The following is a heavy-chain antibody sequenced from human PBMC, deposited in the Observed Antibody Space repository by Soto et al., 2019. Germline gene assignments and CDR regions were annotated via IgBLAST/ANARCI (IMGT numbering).Heavy chain of an antibody. J-gene: IGHJ4*02. CDR3: ARVSRQLVFDY. CDR1: GGSFSGYY. CDR2: INHSGST. V-gene: IGHV4-34*01. Sequence: QVQLQQWGAGLLKPSETLSLTCAVYGGSFSGYYWSWIRQPPGKGLEWIGEINHSGSTNYNPSLKSRVTISVDTSKNQFSLKLSSVTAADTAVYYCARVSRQLVFDYWGQGTLVTVSS. D-gene: IGHD6-13*01.